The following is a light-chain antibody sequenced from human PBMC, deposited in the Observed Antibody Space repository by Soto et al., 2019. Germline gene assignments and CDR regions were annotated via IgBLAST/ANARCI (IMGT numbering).Light chain of an antibody. J-gene: IGKJ3*01. CDR1: QSVTNS. Sequence: EIVMTQSPATLSVSPGERATLSCRASQSVTNSLVWYQQKPGQAPRLLIFGASTRATGIPARFSGSGSGTEFTLTIRSLQSEDFAIYYCQQYNDWPALTFGPGTTVDIK. CDR2: GAS. V-gene: IGKV3-15*01. CDR3: QQYNDWPALT.